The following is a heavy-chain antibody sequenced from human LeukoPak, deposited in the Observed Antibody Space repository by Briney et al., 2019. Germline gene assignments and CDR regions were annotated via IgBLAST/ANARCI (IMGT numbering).Heavy chain of an antibody. D-gene: IGHD5-18*01. CDR1: GGSISSSGYN. CDR2: LYDSGST. Sequence: SETLSLTCTVSGGSISSSGYNWDWIRQPPGKGLEWIGNLYDSGSTYYNPSLKSRVTISVDTSKNQFSLKLSSVTAADTAVYYCASSSREYSYGYHFDYWGQGTLVTVSS. V-gene: IGHV4-39*07. CDR3: ASSSREYSYGYHFDY. J-gene: IGHJ4*02.